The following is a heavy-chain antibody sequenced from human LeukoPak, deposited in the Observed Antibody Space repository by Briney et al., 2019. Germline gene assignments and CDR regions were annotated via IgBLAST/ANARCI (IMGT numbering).Heavy chain of an antibody. CDR2: INHGGGT. D-gene: IGHD1-26*01. CDR1: GGSFSDYF. J-gene: IGHJ4*02. Sequence: KSSETLSLTCAVYGGSFSDYFWNWIRQTPGKGLEWIGEINHGGGTNYNPSLKSRVTISVDTSKNQFSLKLSSVTAADTAVYYCARRAMGATVMYYFDYWGQGTLVTVSS. V-gene: IGHV4-34*01. CDR3: ARRAMGATVMYYFDY.